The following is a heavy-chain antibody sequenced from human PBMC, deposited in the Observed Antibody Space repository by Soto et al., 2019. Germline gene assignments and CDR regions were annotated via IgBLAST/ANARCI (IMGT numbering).Heavy chain of an antibody. CDR2: ISAYNGNT. V-gene: IGHV1-18*01. D-gene: IGHD5-18*01. CDR1: GYTFTSYG. J-gene: IGHJ5*02. CDR3: ARDFNVDTAMVKGFDP. Sequence: QVQLVQSGAEVKKPGASVKVSCKASGYTFTSYGISWVRQAPGQGLEWMGWISAYNGNTNYAQKLQGRVTMTTDTSTSTAYMELRSLRSDHTAVYYCARDFNVDTAMVKGFDPWGQGTLVTVSS.